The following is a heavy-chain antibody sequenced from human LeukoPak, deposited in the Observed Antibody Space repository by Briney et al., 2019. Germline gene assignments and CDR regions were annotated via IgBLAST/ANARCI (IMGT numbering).Heavy chain of an antibody. CDR2: INTDGTVT. CDR3: ATKQWLAPPPDS. V-gene: IGHV3-74*01. Sequence: GGSLRLSCAASGFTFRKYWMLWVRQAPGKGLESVSRINTDGTVTTYADSVKGRFTVSRDNADNTMFLQMNRVRDEDTAVYYCATKQWLAPPPDSWGQGTPVTVSS. D-gene: IGHD6-19*01. J-gene: IGHJ4*02. CDR1: GFTFRKYW.